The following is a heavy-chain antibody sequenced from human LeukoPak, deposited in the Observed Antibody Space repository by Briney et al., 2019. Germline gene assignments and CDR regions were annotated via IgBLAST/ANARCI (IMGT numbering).Heavy chain of an antibody. V-gene: IGHV1-2*02. CDR2: INPNSGGT. D-gene: IGHD6-13*01. CDR3: ARDRDSSWYEVGSTFDY. Sequence: ASVKVSCKASGYTFTGYYMHWVRQAPGQGLEWMGWINPNSGGTNYAQKFQGRVTMTRDTSISTAYMELSRLRSDDTAVYYCARDRDSSWYEVGSTFDYWGQGTLVTVSS. CDR1: GYTFTGYY. J-gene: IGHJ4*02.